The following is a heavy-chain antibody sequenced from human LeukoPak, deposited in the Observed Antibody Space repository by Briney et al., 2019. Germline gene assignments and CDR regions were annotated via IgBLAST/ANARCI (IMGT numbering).Heavy chain of an antibody. D-gene: IGHD3-22*01. CDR3: ARGPFTYYYDSSGYRLFDY. Sequence: KSSETLSLTCAVYGGSFSGYYWSWIRQPPGKGLEWIGEINHSGSTNYNPSLKSRVTISVDTSKSQFSLKLSSVTAADTAVYYCARGPFTYYYDSSGYRLFDYWGQGTLVTVSS. CDR2: INHSGST. CDR1: GGSFSGYY. V-gene: IGHV4-34*01. J-gene: IGHJ4*02.